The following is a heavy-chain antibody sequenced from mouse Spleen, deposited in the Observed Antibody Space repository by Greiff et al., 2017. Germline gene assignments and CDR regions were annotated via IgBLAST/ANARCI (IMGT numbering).Heavy chain of an antibody. CDR3: ARLEITTRAMDY. Sequence: QVQLKQPGAELVMPGASVKLSCKASGYTFTSYWMHWVKQRPGQGLEWIGEIDPSDSYTNYNQKFKGKATLTVDKSSSTAYMQLSSLTSEDSAVYYCARLEITTRAMDYWGQGTSVTVSS. J-gene: IGHJ4*01. CDR2: IDPSDSYT. CDR1: GYTFTSYW. V-gene: IGHV1-69*01. D-gene: IGHD2-4*01.